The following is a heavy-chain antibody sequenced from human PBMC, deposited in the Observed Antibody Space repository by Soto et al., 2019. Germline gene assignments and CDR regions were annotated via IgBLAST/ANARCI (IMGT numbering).Heavy chain of an antibody. CDR3: ARDPSGSCAY. D-gene: IGHD1-26*01. CDR1: GYTFTSYD. J-gene: IGHJ4*02. CDR2: MNPNSGNT. Sequence: QVQLVQSGAEVKKPGASVKVSCKASGYTFTSYDINWVRQATGKGREWMGWMNPNSGNTGYAQKLQARVTMPRNTSITTAYTELSSLRSEHTAVYYSARDPSGSCAYWRQGPLVTVSS. V-gene: IGHV1-8*01.